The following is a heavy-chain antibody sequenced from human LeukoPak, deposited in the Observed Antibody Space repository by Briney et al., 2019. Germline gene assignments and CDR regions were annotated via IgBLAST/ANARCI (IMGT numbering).Heavy chain of an antibody. Sequence: GGSLRLSCAASGFTFNNYWMSWVRQAPGKGLEWVANIKQDGSEKYYVDSVKGRFTISRDNSKNTLYLQMNSLRAEDTAVYYCARRAGAYSHPYDYWGQGTLVTVSS. D-gene: IGHD4/OR15-4a*01. CDR3: ARRAGAYSHPYDY. J-gene: IGHJ4*02. V-gene: IGHV3-7*03. CDR2: IKQDGSEK. CDR1: GFTFNNYW.